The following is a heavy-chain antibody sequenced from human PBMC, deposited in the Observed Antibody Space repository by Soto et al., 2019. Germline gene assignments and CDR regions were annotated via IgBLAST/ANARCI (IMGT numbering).Heavy chain of an antibody. D-gene: IGHD3-10*01. Sequence: SETLSLTCTVSAGSISSGGFYWSWLRQHPGKGLEWIGYIYYSGSTYYNPSLKSRVTISVNTSKNQLSLKLSSVTDADTAVYYCARGRYYGSGSYSRYGGGIDYWGQGTLVTVSS. CDR1: AGSISSGGFY. V-gene: IGHV4-31*03. CDR3: ARGRYYGSGSYSRYGGGIDY. CDR2: IYYSGST. J-gene: IGHJ4*02.